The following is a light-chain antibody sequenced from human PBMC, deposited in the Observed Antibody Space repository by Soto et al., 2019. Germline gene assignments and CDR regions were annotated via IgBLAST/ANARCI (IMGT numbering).Light chain of an antibody. Sequence: EIVLTQSPGTLSLSPGERATLSCWASQSVSSSYLAWYQQKPGQAPRLLIYGASSRATGIPDRFSGSGSGTDFTLTISSLEPEDFAVYYCQQYGSTPWTFGQGTKVEIK. V-gene: IGKV3-20*01. CDR1: QSVSSSY. CDR3: QQYGSTPWT. CDR2: GAS. J-gene: IGKJ1*01.